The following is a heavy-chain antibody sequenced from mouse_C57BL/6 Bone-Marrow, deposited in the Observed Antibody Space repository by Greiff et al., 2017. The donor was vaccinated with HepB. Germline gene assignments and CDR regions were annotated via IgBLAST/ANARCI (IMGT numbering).Heavy chain of an antibody. CDR2: INYDGSST. Sequence: EVKLVESEGGLVQPGSSMKLSCTASGFTFSDYYMAWVRQVPEKGLEWVANINYDGSSTYYLDSLKSRFIISRDNAKNILYLQMSSLKSEDTATYYCAREDGYYVFDYWGQGTTLTVSS. D-gene: IGHD2-3*01. CDR1: GFTFSDYY. J-gene: IGHJ2*01. V-gene: IGHV5-16*01. CDR3: AREDGYYVFDY.